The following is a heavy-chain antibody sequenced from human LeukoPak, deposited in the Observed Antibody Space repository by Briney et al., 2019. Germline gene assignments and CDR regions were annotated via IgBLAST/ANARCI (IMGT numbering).Heavy chain of an antibody. CDR3: ATGRHCSGGSCYPYYYYTDV. D-gene: IGHD2-15*01. V-gene: IGHV1-24*01. J-gene: IGHJ6*03. CDR2: FDPEDGET. CDR1: GYTLTELS. Sequence: GASVKVSCKVSGYTLTELSMHWVRQAPGKGLEWMGGFDPEDGETIYAQKFQGRVTMTEDTSTDTAYMELSSLRSEDTAVYYCATGRHCSGGSCYPYYYYTDVWGKGTTVTVSS.